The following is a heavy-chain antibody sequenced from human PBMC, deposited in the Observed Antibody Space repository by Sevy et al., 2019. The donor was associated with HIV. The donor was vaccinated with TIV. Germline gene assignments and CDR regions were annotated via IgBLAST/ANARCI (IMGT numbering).Heavy chain of an antibody. V-gene: IGHV3-30*02. CDR2: IRYDGSNK. CDR3: AKDRGGATEESFDY. Sequence: GGSLRLSCAASGFTFSSYGMHWVRQAPGKGLEWVEFIRYDGSNKYYADAVKGRFTISRDNSKNTLYLQMNSLRAEDTAVYYCAKDRGGATEESFDYWGQGTLVTVSS. D-gene: IGHD1-26*01. J-gene: IGHJ4*02. CDR1: GFTFSSYG.